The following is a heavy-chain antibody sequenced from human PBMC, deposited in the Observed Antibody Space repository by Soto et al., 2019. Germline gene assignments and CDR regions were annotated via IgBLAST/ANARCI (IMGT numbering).Heavy chain of an antibody. CDR2: IYYSGST. V-gene: IGHV4-39*01. CDR1: GGSISSSSYY. J-gene: IGHJ5*02. D-gene: IGHD3-3*02. CDR3: ASPKIAFYNWFDP. Sequence: QLQLQESGPGLVKPSETLSLTCTVSGGSISSSSYYWGWIRQPPGKGLEWIGSIYYSGSTYYNPSLKGRVTISVDTSKNQFALKLSSVTAADTAVYYCASPKIAFYNWFDPWGQGTLVTVSS.